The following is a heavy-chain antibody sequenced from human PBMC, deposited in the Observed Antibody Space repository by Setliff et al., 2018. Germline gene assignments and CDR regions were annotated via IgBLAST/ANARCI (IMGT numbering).Heavy chain of an antibody. CDR1: GYSFSTYA. J-gene: IGHJ4*02. CDR2: INGGNGNT. CDR3: ARARNKYGAFDY. V-gene: IGHV1-3*01. Sequence: ASVKVSCKASGYSFSTYAMHWVRQAPGQRLEWMGWINGGNGNTKYYADSVKGRFTISRDNSKNTLYLQMNSLRAEDTAVYYCARARNKYGAFDYWGQGTLVTVSS. D-gene: IGHD4-17*01.